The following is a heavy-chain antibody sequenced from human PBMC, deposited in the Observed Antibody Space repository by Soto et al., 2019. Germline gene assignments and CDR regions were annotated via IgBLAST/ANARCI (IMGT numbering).Heavy chain of an antibody. CDR3: AGERRGHVATVHFDY. J-gene: IGHJ4*02. CDR1: GGSISSGGYY. Sequence: QVQLQESGPGLVKPSQTLSLTCTVSGGSISSGGYYWSWIRQHPGKGLEWIGYIYYSGSTYYNPSLRHRVTRSVDTAKNQFSLKLSSVTAADTAVYYCAGERRGHVATVHFDYWGQGTLVTVSS. CDR2: IYYSGST. V-gene: IGHV4-31*03. D-gene: IGHD5-12*01.